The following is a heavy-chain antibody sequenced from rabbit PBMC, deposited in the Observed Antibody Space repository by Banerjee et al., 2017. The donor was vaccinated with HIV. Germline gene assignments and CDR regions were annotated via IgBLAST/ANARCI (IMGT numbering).Heavy chain of an antibody. CDR2: IYTSSGST. Sequence: QQQLEESGGGLVKPGGTLTLTCKASGIDFSSYYRMCWVRQAPGRGLELIACIYTSSGSTYYASWAKGRFTISKTSSTAVTLQMTSLTAADTATYFCARDPLSYKSDMHSCLWGPGTLVTVS. V-gene: IGHV1S45*01. CDR3: ARDPLSYKSDMHSCL. D-gene: IGHD1-1*01. CDR1: GIDFSSYYR. J-gene: IGHJ4*01.